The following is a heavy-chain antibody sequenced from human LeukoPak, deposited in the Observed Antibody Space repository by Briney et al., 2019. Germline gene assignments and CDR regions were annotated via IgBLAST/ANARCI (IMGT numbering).Heavy chain of an antibody. CDR2: ISAYNGNT. J-gene: IGHJ5*02. Sequence: GASVKVSCKASGYTFTSYDISWVRQAPGQGLEWMGWISAYNGNTNYAQKLQGRVTMTTDTSTSTAYMELRSLRSDDTAVYYCARDKYSSSSGWFDPWGQGTLVTVSS. CDR1: GYTFTSYD. D-gene: IGHD6-13*01. V-gene: IGHV1-18*01. CDR3: ARDKYSSSSGWFDP.